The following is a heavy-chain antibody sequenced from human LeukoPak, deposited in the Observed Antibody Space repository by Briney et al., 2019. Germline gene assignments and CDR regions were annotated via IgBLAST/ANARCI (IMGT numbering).Heavy chain of an antibody. Sequence: SETLSLTCTVSGGSISSYYWSWIRQPAGKGLEWIGRIYTSGSTNYNPSLKSRVTMSVDTSKNQFSLKLSSVTAADTAVYYCARGGYCSSTSCYKGEWFDPWGQGTLVTVSS. D-gene: IGHD2-2*02. CDR1: GGSISSYY. J-gene: IGHJ5*02. CDR2: IYTSGST. V-gene: IGHV4-4*07. CDR3: ARGGYCSSTSCYKGEWFDP.